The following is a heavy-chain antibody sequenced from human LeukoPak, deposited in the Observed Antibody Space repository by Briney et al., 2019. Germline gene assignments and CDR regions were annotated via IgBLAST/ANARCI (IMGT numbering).Heavy chain of an antibody. Sequence: ASVKVSCKASGYTFTSYGISWVRQAPGQGLEWMGWISAYNGNTNYAQKLQGRVTMTTDTSTSTAYMELRSLRSDDTAVYYCARGPLRQLVYNWFDPWGQGTLVTVSS. CDR3: ARGPLRQLVYNWFDP. D-gene: IGHD6-13*01. V-gene: IGHV1-18*01. J-gene: IGHJ5*02. CDR1: GYTFTSYG. CDR2: ISAYNGNT.